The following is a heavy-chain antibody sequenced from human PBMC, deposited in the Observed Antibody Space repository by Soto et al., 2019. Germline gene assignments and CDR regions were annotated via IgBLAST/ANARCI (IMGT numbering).Heavy chain of an antibody. CDR2: INHSGST. CDR1: GGSFSGYY. J-gene: IGHJ5*02. D-gene: IGHD3-3*01. CDR3: ARGIRSDFWSGYYNGSFDH. Sequence: SETLSLTCAVYGGSFSGYYWSWIRQPPGKGLEWIGEINHSGSTNYNPSLKSRVTISVDTSKNQFSLKLSSVTAADTAVYYCARGIRSDFWSGYYNGSFDHWGQGTLVTFSS. V-gene: IGHV4-34*01.